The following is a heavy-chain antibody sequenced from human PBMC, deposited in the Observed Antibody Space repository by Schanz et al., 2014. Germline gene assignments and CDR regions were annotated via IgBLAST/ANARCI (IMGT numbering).Heavy chain of an antibody. J-gene: IGHJ5*02. CDR3: ARGRARQLVHWFDP. D-gene: IGHD6-13*01. CDR2: IYSGDNT. Sequence: EMQLVESGGGLIQPGGSLRLSCAASGFTVTSYYMSWVRQAPGKGLEWVSVIYSGDNTYYADSVKGRFTISRDNARYSLYLEMNSLRAEDTAVYYCARGRARQLVHWFDPWGQGTLVTVSS. CDR1: GFTVTSYY. V-gene: IGHV3-53*01.